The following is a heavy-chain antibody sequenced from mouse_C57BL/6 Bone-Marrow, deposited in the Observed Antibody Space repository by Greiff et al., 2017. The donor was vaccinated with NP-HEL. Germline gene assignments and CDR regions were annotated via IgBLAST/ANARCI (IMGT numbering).Heavy chain of an antibody. CDR1: GFTFSSYG. CDR3: ARSYGYDGPPSY. V-gene: IGHV5-6*01. D-gene: IGHD2-2*01. CDR2: ISSGGSYT. Sequence: EVKLMESGGDLVKPGGSLKLSCAASGFTFSSYGMSWVRQTPDKRLEWVATISSGGSYTYYPDSVKGRFTISRDNAKNTLYLQMSSLKSEDTAMYYCARSYGYDGPPSYWGQGTTLTVSS. J-gene: IGHJ2*01.